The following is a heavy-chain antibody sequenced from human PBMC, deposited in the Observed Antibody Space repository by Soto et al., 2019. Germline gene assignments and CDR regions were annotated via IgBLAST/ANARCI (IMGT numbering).Heavy chain of an antibody. CDR2: IWYDGSNK. Sequence: QVQLVESGGGVVQPGRSLRLSCAVSGFTFSSYGMHWVRQAPGKGLEWVAIIWYDGSNKYNADSVKGRFTISRDNSKNTLYLQMNSLRAEDTAVYYCARDLHDTSGYYSYYFDYWGQGTLVTVSS. D-gene: IGHD3-22*01. J-gene: IGHJ4*02. V-gene: IGHV3-33*01. CDR3: ARDLHDTSGYYSYYFDY. CDR1: GFTFSSYG.